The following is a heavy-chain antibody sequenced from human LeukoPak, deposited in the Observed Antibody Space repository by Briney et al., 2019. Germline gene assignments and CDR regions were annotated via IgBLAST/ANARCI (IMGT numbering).Heavy chain of an antibody. D-gene: IGHD3-22*01. CDR2: MYYSGST. J-gene: IGHJ4*02. Sequence: SETLSLTCTVSGGSISTYYWSWIRQPPGKGLEWIGYMYYSGSTNYNPSLKSRVTISGDTSKNQFSLRLSSVTAADTAVYYCARASYSYDINGWVPFDYWGQGTLVTVSS. CDR1: GGSISTYY. V-gene: IGHV4-59*08. CDR3: ARASYSYDINGWVPFDY.